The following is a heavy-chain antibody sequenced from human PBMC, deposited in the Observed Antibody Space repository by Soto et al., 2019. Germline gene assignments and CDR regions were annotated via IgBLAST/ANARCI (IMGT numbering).Heavy chain of an antibody. V-gene: IGHV4-34*01. CDR2: INHSGST. Sequence: SETLSLTCAVYGGSFSGYYWSWIRQPPGKGLEWIGEINHSGSTNYNPSLKSRVTISVDTSKNQFSLKLSSVTAADTAVYYCAKYCGGGSCYPYNGLDPGGQGTRVTVS. CDR3: AKYCGGGSCYPYNGLDP. CDR1: GGSFSGYY. J-gene: IGHJ5*02. D-gene: IGHD2-15*01.